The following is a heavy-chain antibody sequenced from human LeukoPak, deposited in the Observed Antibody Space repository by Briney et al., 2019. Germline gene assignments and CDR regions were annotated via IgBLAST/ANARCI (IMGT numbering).Heavy chain of an antibody. CDR1: GFTFSSYW. V-gene: IGHV3-74*01. CDR2: INSDGSST. D-gene: IGHD1-14*01. Sequence: GGSLRHSCAASGFTFSSYWMHWVRQAPGKGLVWVSRINSDGSSTSYADSVKGRFTISRDNAKNTLYLQMNSLRAEDTAVYYCARVRKARFDAFDIWGQGTMVTVSS. J-gene: IGHJ3*02. CDR3: ARVRKARFDAFDI.